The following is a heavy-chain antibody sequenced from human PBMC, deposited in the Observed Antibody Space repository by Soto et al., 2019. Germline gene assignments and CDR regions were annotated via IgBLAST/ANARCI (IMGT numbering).Heavy chain of an antibody. CDR3: ANKGRRAVAADYDVFDI. D-gene: IGHD6-19*01. CDR1: GFTFSNYG. Sequence: GGSLRLSCAASGFTFSNYGMHWVRQAPGKGLKWVAVISYDGSNKYYADSVKGRFTISRDSSKNTLYLQMNSLRAEDTAVYYCANKGRRAVAADYDVFDIWGQGTMVTVSS. J-gene: IGHJ3*02. CDR2: ISYDGSNK. V-gene: IGHV3-30*18.